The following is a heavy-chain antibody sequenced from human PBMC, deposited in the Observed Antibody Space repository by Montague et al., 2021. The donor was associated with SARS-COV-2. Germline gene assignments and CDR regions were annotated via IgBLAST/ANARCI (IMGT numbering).Heavy chain of an antibody. D-gene: IGHD6-6*01. J-gene: IGHJ6*02. CDR3: ARDRLVKYVDYYYYYGMGV. V-gene: IGHV3-7*01. Sequence: SLRLSCAASGFTFSSYWMSWVRQAPGKGLEWVANIKQDGSEKYYVDSVKGRFTISRDNAKNSLYLQMNSLRAEDTAVYYCARDRLVKYVDYYYYYGMGVWGQGTTVTVSS. CDR1: GFTFSSYW. CDR2: IKQDGSEK.